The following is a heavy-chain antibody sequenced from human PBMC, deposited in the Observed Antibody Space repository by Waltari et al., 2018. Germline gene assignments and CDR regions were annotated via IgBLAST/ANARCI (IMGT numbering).Heavy chain of an antibody. V-gene: IGHV4-39*01. Sequence: QLQLQESGPGLVKPSETLSLTCPVTGDSIRRRRYYWGWIRQSPGKGLEGIGSIYYSGSTDYNPPLKSRVTISGDTSKNQFSLKLSSVTAADTAVYYCARHWKKSGYRFDPWGQGTLVTVSS. CDR1: GDSIRRRRYY. CDR3: ARHWKKSGYRFDP. D-gene: IGHD5-12*01. J-gene: IGHJ5*02. CDR2: IYYSGST.